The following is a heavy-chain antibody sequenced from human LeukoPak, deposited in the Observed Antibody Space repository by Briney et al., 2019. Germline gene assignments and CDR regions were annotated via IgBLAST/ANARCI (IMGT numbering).Heavy chain of an antibody. V-gene: IGHV1-69*05. J-gene: IGHJ5*02. CDR3: ARSIPTNDYGDYEAWFDP. CDR2: IIPIFGTA. CDR1: GGTFSSYA. D-gene: IGHD4-17*01. Sequence: SVKVSCEASGGTFSSYAISWVRQAPGQGLEWMGGIIPIFGTANYAQKFQGRVTITTDESTSTAYMELSSLRSEDTAVYYCARSIPTNDYGDYEAWFDPWGQGTLVTVSS.